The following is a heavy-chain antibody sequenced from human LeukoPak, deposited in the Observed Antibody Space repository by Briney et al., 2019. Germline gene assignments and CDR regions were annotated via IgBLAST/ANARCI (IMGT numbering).Heavy chain of an antibody. CDR2: IIPIFGTA. CDR1: GGTFSSYA. J-gene: IGHJ4*02. Sequence: GSSVKVSCKASGGTFSSYAISWVRQAPGQGLEWVGGIIPIFGTANYAQKFQGRVTITADESTSTAYMELSSLRSEDTAVYYCARGLSKQQLGAPFDYWGQGTLVTVSS. V-gene: IGHV1-69*01. D-gene: IGHD6-13*01. CDR3: ARGLSKQQLGAPFDY.